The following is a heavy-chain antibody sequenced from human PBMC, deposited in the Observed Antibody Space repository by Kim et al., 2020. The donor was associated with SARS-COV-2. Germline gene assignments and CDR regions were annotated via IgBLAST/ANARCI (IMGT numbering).Heavy chain of an antibody. D-gene: IGHD6-13*01. Sequence: GGSLRLSCAASGFTFSSYGMHWVRQAPGKGLEWVAVISYDGSNKYYADSVKGRFTISRDNSKNTLYLQMNSLRAEDTAVYYCARDEVGYSSSWYAGTFDYWGQGTLVPVSS. V-gene: IGHV3-33*05. CDR3: ARDEVGYSSSWYAGTFDY. CDR1: GFTFSSYG. CDR2: ISYDGSNK. J-gene: IGHJ4*02.